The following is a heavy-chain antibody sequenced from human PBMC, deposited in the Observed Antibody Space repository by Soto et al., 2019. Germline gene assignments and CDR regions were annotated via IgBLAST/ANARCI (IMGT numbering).Heavy chain of an antibody. CDR3: ARWVGANSFDY. CDR2: IYYSGST. J-gene: IGHJ4*02. V-gene: IGHV4-59*12. Sequence: SDTLSLTCTVSGGSLSSYYWSWIRQPPGKGLEWIGYIYYSGSTNYNPPLKSRVTMSVDTSKNQFSLKLSSVTAADTAVYYCARWVGANSFDYWGQGTLVNVSS. D-gene: IGHD1-26*01. CDR1: GGSLSSYY.